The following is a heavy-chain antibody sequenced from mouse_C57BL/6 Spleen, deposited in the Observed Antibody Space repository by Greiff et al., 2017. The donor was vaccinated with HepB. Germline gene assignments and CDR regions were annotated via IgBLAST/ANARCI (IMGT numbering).Heavy chain of an antibody. V-gene: IGHV6-6*01. J-gene: IGHJ4*01. CDR1: GFTFSDAW. D-gene: IGHD1-1*01. CDR2: IRNKANNTAT. Sequence: EVKLEESGGGLVQPGGSMKLSCAASGFTFSDAWMDWVRQSPEKGLEWVAEIRNKANNTATYYAESVKGKFTISRDDSKSSVYLHMNSLRAEDTGIYYCTRGNYGSYYYAMDYWGQGTSVTVSS. CDR3: TRGNYGSYYYAMDY.